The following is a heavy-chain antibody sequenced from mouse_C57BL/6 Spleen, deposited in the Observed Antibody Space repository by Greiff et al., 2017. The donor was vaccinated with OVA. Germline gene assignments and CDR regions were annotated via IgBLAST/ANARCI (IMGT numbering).Heavy chain of an antibody. CDR1: GYTFTSYW. CDR2: ITPRNGGT. V-gene: IGHV1-53*01. J-gene: IGHJ4*01. CDR3: ARCPSYFEMDY. D-gene: IGHD2-4*01. Sequence: QVQLQQPGTELVKPGASVKLSCKASGYTFTSYWMHWVKQRPGQGLEWIGTITPRNGGTNYNEKFKSKATLTVDKSSSTAYRQRSSLTSEDSAVYYCARCPSYFEMDYWGQGTSVTVSS.